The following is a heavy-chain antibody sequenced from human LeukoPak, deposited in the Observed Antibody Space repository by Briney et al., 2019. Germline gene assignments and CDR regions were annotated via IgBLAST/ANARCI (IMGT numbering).Heavy chain of an antibody. CDR1: GGSFSGYY. D-gene: IGHD3-3*02. CDR3: ARGHLVSGRSDY. Sequence: SETLSLTCAVYGGSFSGYYWSWIRQPPGKGLEWIGEINHSGSTNYNPSLKSRVTISVDTSKNQFSLKLISVTAADTAVYYCARGHLVSGRSDYWGQGTLVTVSS. J-gene: IGHJ4*02. CDR2: INHSGST. V-gene: IGHV4-34*01.